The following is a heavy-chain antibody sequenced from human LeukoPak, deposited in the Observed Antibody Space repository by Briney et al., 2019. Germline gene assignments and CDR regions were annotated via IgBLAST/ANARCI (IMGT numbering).Heavy chain of an antibody. CDR1: GGSIRSSYYY. CDR3: ARRRDAYNSYYDY. CDR2: IYSSGST. Sequence: SETLSLTCTVSGGSIRSSYYYWGWIRQPPGKGLEWIGSIYSSGSTYYNPSLKSRVTISVDTSKNQFSLKLSSVTAADTAVYYCARRRDAYNSYYDYWGQGTLVTVSS. D-gene: IGHD5-24*01. J-gene: IGHJ4*02. V-gene: IGHV4-39*01.